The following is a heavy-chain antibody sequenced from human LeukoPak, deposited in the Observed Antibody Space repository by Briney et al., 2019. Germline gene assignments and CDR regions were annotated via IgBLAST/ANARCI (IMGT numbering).Heavy chain of an antibody. Sequence: GGSLRLSCVASGFMFSKAWMSWVRQAPGKGLEWVANIKQDGSEQYYVDSVKGRFTISRDNAKNSLSLQMNSLRAEDTAVYYCARGHRTIDYWGQGTLVTVSS. CDR3: ARGHRTIDY. V-gene: IGHV3-7*01. CDR2: IKQDGSEQ. J-gene: IGHJ4*02. CDR1: GFMFSKAW.